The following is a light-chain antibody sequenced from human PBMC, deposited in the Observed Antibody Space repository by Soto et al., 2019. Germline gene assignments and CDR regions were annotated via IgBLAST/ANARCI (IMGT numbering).Light chain of an antibody. V-gene: IGKV3-11*01. CDR2: DAS. CDR1: QSVSNY. Sequence: EIVLTQSPATLSLSPGERATLSCRASQSVSNYLAWYQQKPGQPPRLLIYDASNRATGIPARFSGSGSGTDFTLTISSLEPEDFEVYYCQQRANWPTFGGGTKVEIK. CDR3: QQRANWPT. J-gene: IGKJ4*01.